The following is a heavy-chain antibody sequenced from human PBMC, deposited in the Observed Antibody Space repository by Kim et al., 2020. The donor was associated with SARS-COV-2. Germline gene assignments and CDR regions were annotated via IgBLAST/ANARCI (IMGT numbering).Heavy chain of an antibody. CDR3: ASLRRGAVPGIIGTSNNWFDP. Sequence: SETLSLTCTVSGGSISSRSYYWGWIRQPTGKGLEWIGSIYYSGSNYYNPALKSRVTISVDTSKNQLSLKLSSVTAADTAVYYCASLRRGAVPGIIGTSNNWFDPWGQGTLVTVSS. CDR2: IYYSGSN. V-gene: IGHV4-39*01. D-gene: IGHD6-19*01. CDR1: GGSISSRSYY. J-gene: IGHJ5*02.